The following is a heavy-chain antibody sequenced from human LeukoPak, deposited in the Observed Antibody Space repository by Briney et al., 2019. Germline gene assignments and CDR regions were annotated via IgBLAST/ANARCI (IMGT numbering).Heavy chain of an antibody. D-gene: IGHD6-19*01. CDR1: GFTVSSNS. CDR3: AKDRGNAVAGTFDY. CDR2: IYSDNT. Sequence: GGSLRLSCTVSGFTVSSNSMSWVRQAPGKGLEWVSFIYSDNTHYSDSVKGRFTISRDNSKNTLYLQMNSLRVEDAAVYYCAKDRGNAVAGTFDYWGQGTLVTVPS. V-gene: IGHV3-53*01. J-gene: IGHJ4*02.